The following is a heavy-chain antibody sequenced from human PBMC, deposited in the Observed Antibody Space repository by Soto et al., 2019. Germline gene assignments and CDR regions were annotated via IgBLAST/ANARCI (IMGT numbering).Heavy chain of an antibody. Sequence: GGSLRLSCAASGFTFSSYAMHWVRQAPGKGLEWVSAISGSGGNKYYADSVKGRFTISRDNSKNTLYLQMNSLRAEDTAVYYCAKAGGIGGYWGQGTLVTVSS. CDR3: AKAGGIGGY. CDR1: GFTFSSYA. CDR2: ISGSGGNK. V-gene: IGHV3-23*01. D-gene: IGHD3-16*01. J-gene: IGHJ4*02.